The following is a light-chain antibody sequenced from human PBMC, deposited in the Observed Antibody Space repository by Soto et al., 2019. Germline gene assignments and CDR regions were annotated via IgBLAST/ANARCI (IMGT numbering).Light chain of an antibody. CDR1: SSNIGSNY. Sequence: QSVLTQPPSASGTPGQRVTISCSGRSSNIGSNYVYWYQQLPGTAPKLLIYYNNQRPSGVPDRFSGSKSGTSASLAISGLRSEDEADYYCATWDDRLSGYVLGSGTKVTV. CDR3: ATWDDRLSGYV. V-gene: IGLV1-47*02. J-gene: IGLJ1*01. CDR2: YNN.